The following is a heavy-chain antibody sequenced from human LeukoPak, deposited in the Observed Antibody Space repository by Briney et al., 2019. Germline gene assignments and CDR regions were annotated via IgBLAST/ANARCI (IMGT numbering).Heavy chain of an antibody. V-gene: IGHV3-11*05. J-gene: IGHJ4*02. CDR3: ARGYDRELDY. D-gene: IGHD1-26*01. CDR2: ISSRNTYT. Sequence: GGSLRLSCAASGFTLSDYHMSWIRQAPGKGLEWVSYISSRNTYTKYADSVKGRSTISRDNAKNSLYLQMNSLRVEDTAVYYCARGYDRELDYWGQGTLVTVSS. CDR1: GFTLSDYH.